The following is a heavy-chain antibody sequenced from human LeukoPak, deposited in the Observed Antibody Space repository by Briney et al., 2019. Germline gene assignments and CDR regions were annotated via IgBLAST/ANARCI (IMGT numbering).Heavy chain of an antibody. CDR2: ISGGGGST. CDR1: GFTFSSYA. D-gene: IGHD3-16*02. J-gene: IGHJ4*02. V-gene: IGHV3-23*01. CDR3: AKVSYDYVWGSYRPRTYYFDY. Sequence: PGGSLRLSCAASGFTFSSYAMSWVRQAPGKGLEWVSAISGGGGSTYYADSVKGRFTISRDNSKNTLYLQMNSLRAEDTAVYYCAKVSYDYVWGSYRPRTYYFDYWGQGTLVTVSS.